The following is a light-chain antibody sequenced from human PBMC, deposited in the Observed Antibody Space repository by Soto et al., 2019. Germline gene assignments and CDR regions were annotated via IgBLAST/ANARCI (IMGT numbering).Light chain of an antibody. V-gene: IGKV3-20*01. Sequence: EPVLTQSPGTLSLSPGERATLSCRASQSVASNYSAWYHQKPGQSPRLHILGASRSATGISEQFSGSGSETDFTLTISGLGPEYFAVYYCQRCGRPSWTFGQGTKVDIK. J-gene: IGKJ1*01. CDR2: GAS. CDR3: QRCGRPSWT. CDR1: QSVASNY.